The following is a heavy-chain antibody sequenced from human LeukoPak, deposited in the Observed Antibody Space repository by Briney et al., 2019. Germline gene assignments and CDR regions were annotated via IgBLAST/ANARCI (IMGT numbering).Heavy chain of an antibody. CDR2: ISGSGVST. D-gene: IGHD6-19*01. CDR1: GFTFSSYA. CDR3: AKDQQWLVRGCFDY. J-gene: IGHJ4*02. V-gene: IGHV3-23*01. Sequence: GGSLRLSCAASGFTFSSYAMSWVRQAPGKGLEWVSAISGSGVSTYYADSVKGRFTISRDNSKNTLYLQMNSLRAEDTAVYYCAKDQQWLVRGCFDYWGQGTLVTVSS.